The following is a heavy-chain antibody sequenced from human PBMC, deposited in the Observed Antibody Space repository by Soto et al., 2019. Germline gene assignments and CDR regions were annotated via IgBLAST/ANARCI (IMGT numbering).Heavy chain of an antibody. J-gene: IGHJ6*02. CDR3: ASGGEQWPRYYYGMDV. CDR1: GYSFTSYW. Sequence: GESLKISCKGSGYSFTSYWIGWVRQMPGKGLEWMGIIYPGDSDTRYSPSFQGQVTISADKSISTTYLQWSSLKASDTAVYYCASGGEQWPRYYYGMDVWGQGTTVTVSS. CDR2: IYPGDSDT. V-gene: IGHV5-51*01. D-gene: IGHD6-19*01.